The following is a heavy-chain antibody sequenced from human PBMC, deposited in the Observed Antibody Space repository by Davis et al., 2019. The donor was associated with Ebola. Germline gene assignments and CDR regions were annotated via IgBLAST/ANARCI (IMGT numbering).Heavy chain of an antibody. J-gene: IGHJ4*02. Sequence: AASVKVSCKASGYTFTGSYIHWFRQAPGQGLEWMGRINPNSGGTNYPQKFQGRVTMTSDSSISTAYMELSRLRPDDTAVYYCARGYGVAADWGQGTLVTVSS. CDR3: ARGYGVAAD. CDR2: INPNSGGT. V-gene: IGHV1-2*06. CDR1: GYTFTGSY. D-gene: IGHD2-15*01.